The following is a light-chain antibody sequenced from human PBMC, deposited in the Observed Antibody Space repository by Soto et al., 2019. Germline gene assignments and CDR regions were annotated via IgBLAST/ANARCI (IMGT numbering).Light chain of an antibody. V-gene: IGKV1-6*01. J-gene: IGKJ4*01. CDR3: LQDYNYPLT. CDR1: QGIRND. CDR2: AAS. Sequence: ALQMTQSPSSLSASVGDRVTITCRASQGIRNDLGWYQQKPGKAPKLLIYAASSLQSGVPSRFSGSGSGTDFTLTSSSLQPEDFATYYCLQDYNYPLTFGGGTKVEIK.